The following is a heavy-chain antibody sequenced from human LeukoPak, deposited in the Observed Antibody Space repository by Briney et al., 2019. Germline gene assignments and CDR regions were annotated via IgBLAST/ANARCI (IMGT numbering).Heavy chain of an antibody. V-gene: IGHV3-21*01. CDR2: ISVGTSYI. J-gene: IGHJ3*02. Sequence: GGSLRLSCAASGFTFSGYNMNWVRQAPGKGLEWVSSISVGTSYIYYADSVKGRFTISRDDAKNSLYLQMNSLRAEDTAVYYCASTNVVVVAEAFDIWGRGTMVTVYS. CDR3: ASTNVVVVAEAFDI. D-gene: IGHD2-15*01. CDR1: GFTFSGYN.